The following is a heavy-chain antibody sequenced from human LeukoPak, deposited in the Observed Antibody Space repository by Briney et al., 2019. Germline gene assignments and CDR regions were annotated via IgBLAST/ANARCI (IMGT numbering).Heavy chain of an antibody. Sequence: ASVKVSCKASGYTFTSYCMHWVRQAPGQGLEWMGIINPSGGSTSYAQKFQGRVTMTRDTSTSTVYMELSSLRSEDTAVYYCAREGDSSGYYYSRSYAFDIWGQGTMVTVSS. V-gene: IGHV1-46*01. J-gene: IGHJ3*02. D-gene: IGHD3-22*01. CDR1: GYTFTSYC. CDR3: AREGDSSGYYYSRSYAFDI. CDR2: INPSGGST.